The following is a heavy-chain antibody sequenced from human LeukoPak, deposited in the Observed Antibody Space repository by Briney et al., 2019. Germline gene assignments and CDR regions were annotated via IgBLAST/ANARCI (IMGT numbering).Heavy chain of an antibody. V-gene: IGHV1-46*01. CDR1: GYTFTSYY. CDR2: INPSGGSA. D-gene: IGHD6-13*01. CDR3: ARENRQQPFDY. Sequence: GASVKVSCKASGYTFTSYYMHWVRQAPGQGLEWMGIINPSGGSASYAQKFQGRVTMTRDTSTSTVYMELSSLRSEDTAVYYCARENRQQPFDYWGQGTLVTVSS. J-gene: IGHJ4*02.